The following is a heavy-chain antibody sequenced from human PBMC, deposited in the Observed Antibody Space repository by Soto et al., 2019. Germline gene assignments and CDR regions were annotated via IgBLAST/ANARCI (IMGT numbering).Heavy chain of an antibody. Sequence: QVPLVQSGAEVKKPGASVKVSCKASGYTFTSYAMHWVRQAPGQRLEWMGWINAGNGNTKYSQKFQGRVTITRDTSASTAYMELSSLRAEDTAVYYCARDRSGWEGYYYCGMDVWGQGTTVTVSS. D-gene: IGHD6-19*01. CDR1: GYTFTSYA. CDR3: ARDRSGWEGYYYCGMDV. J-gene: IGHJ6*02. V-gene: IGHV1-3*01. CDR2: INAGNGNT.